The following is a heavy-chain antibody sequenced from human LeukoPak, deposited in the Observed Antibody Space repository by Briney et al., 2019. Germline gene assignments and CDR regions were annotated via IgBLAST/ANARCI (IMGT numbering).Heavy chain of an antibody. CDR2: IYYSGTT. V-gene: IGHV4-30-4*01. CDR3: ARLVGYHSRGSCYHFDY. CDR1: GGSISSGDDY. J-gene: IGHJ4*02. Sequence: SQTLSLTCTVSGGSISSGDDYWSWIRQPPGKGLEWIGYIYYSGTTYYNPSLKSRASISVDTSKTQFSLKLSSVTAADTALYFCARLVGYHSRGSCYHFDYWGQGSLVTVSS. D-gene: IGHD2-15*01.